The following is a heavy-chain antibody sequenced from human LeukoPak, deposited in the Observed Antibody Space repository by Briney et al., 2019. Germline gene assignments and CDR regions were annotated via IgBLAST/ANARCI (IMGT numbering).Heavy chain of an antibody. Sequence: GASEKVSCKASGYTFTGYYMHWVRQAPGQGLEWMGWINPNSGGTNYAQKFQGWVTMTRDTSISTAYMELSRLRSDDTAVYYCAASDSSGYYFSYGMDVWGQGTTVTVSS. J-gene: IGHJ6*02. CDR2: INPNSGGT. CDR1: GYTFTGYY. D-gene: IGHD3-22*01. CDR3: AASDSSGYYFSYGMDV. V-gene: IGHV1-2*04.